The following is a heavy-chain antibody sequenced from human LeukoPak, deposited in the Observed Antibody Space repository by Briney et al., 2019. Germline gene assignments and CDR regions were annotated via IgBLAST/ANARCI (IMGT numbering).Heavy chain of an antibody. V-gene: IGHV3-21*01. CDR2: ISSSSSYI. J-gene: IGHJ4*02. CDR1: GFTFSSYS. D-gene: IGHD4-23*01. Sequence: GGSLRLSCAASGFTFSSYSMNWVRQAPGKGLEWVSSISSSSSYIYYADSVKGRFTISRDNAKNSLYLQMNSLRAEDTAVYYCAGEGGTTVVKDDYWGQGTLVTVSS. CDR3: AGEGGTTVVKDDY.